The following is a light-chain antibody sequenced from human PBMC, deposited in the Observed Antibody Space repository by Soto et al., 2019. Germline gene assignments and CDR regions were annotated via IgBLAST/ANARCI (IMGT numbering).Light chain of an antibody. Sequence: QSALTQPASVSGSPGQSITISCTGTSSDIGGYDYVSWYQQRPGKAPKLMIYDVTQRPSGVPDRFSGSKSGNTASLSISGLQAEDEADYYCCSHSASYTFVFGTGTKVTVL. V-gene: IGLV2-11*01. J-gene: IGLJ1*01. CDR1: SSDIGGYDY. CDR2: DVT. CDR3: CSHSASYTFV.